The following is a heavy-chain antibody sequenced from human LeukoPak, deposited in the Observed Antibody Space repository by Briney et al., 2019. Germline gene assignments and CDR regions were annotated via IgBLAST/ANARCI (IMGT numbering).Heavy chain of an antibody. CDR2: INPNSGGT. CDR3: ARSYCSSTSCYIPLDY. J-gene: IGHJ4*02. CDR1: GYTFTSYG. D-gene: IGHD2-2*02. V-gene: IGHV1-2*02. Sequence: ASVEVSCKASGYTFTSYGISWVRQAPGQGLEWMGWINPNSGGTNYAQKFQGRVTMTRDTSISTAYMELSRLRSDDTAVYYCARSYCSSTSCYIPLDYWGQGTLVTVSS.